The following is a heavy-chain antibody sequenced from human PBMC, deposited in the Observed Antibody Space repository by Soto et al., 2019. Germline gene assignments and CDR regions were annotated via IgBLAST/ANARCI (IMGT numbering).Heavy chain of an antibody. CDR3: ARGRYCLTGRCFPNWFDS. CDR2: IYKSTTT. V-gene: IGHV4-30-4*01. D-gene: IGHD2-15*01. J-gene: IGHJ5*01. Sequence: SETLSLTCSVSGDSISTADYFWAWIRQPPGQALEYIGYIYKSTTTYYNPSFESRVAISLDTSKSQFSLNVTSVTAADTAVYFCARGRYCLTGRCFPNWFDSWGQGTLVTVSS. CDR1: GDSISTADYF.